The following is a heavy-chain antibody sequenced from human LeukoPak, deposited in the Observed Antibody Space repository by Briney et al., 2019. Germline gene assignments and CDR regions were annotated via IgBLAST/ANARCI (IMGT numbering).Heavy chain of an antibody. CDR3: ARNIVVAPAAINWFDP. J-gene: IGHJ5*02. V-gene: IGHV4-38-2*02. Sequence: PSETLSLTCTVSVYSISSGYYWGWIRQPPGKGLEWIGSIYHSGSTYYNPSLKSRVTISVDTSKNQFSLKLSSVTAADTAVYYCARNIVVAPAAINWFDPWDQGTLVTVSS. CDR1: VYSISSGYY. D-gene: IGHD2-2*01. CDR2: IYHSGST.